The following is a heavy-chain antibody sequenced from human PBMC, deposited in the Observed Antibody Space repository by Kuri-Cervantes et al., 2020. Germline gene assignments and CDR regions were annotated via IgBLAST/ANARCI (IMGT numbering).Heavy chain of an antibody. CDR3: ARYMVRGIYFGMDV. D-gene: IGHD3-10*01. J-gene: IGHJ6*02. V-gene: IGHV3-53*01. CDR2: IYSGGDT. CDR1: GFTVTNNY. Sequence: LSLTCAASGFTVTNNYMSWVRQAPGKGLEWVSVIYSGGDTYYADSVKGRFTIFRDNSKNTLFLQMNSLRAEDTAVYYCARYMVRGIYFGMDVWGQGTTVTVSS.